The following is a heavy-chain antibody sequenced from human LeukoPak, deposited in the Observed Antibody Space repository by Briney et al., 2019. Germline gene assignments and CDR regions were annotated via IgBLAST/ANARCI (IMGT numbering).Heavy chain of an antibody. CDR2: IYTSGST. Sequence: PSETLSPTCTVSGGSISSYYWSWIRQPAGKGLEWIGRIYTSGSTNYNPSLKSRVTMSVDTSKNHFSLSLRSVTAADTAVYYCSRHWYCGGDCYDEFWGQGTLVTVSS. V-gene: IGHV4-4*07. D-gene: IGHD2-21*02. CDR3: SRHWYCGGDCYDEF. CDR1: GGSISSYY. J-gene: IGHJ4*02.